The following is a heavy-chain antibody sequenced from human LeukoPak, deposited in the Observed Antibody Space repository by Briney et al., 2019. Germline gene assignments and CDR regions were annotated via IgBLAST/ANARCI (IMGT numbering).Heavy chain of an antibody. Sequence: GGSLRLSCAASGFTYTTYWMSWVRQAPGKGLEWVANIKTDGSDKNYADSVKGRFTISRDNAKNSVYLQMNGLRVEDTAVYYCVKNDGWFHLAQWGQGTLVTVPS. D-gene: IGHD6-19*01. CDR3: VKNDGWFHLAQ. CDR1: GFTYTTYW. CDR2: IKTDGSDK. J-gene: IGHJ4*02. V-gene: IGHV3-7*03.